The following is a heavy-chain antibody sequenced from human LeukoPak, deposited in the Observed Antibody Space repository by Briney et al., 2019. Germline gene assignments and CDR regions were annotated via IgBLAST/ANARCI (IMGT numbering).Heavy chain of an antibody. D-gene: IGHD3-22*01. CDR2: ISYDGSNK. CDR1: GFTFSSYG. Sequence: GGSLRLSCAASGFTFSSYGMHWVRQAPGKGLEWVAVISYDGSNKYYADSVEGRFTISRDNSKNTLYLQMNSLRAEDTAVYYCAKAHYYDSSARGGPNDYWGQGTLVTVSS. CDR3: AKAHYYDSSARGGPNDY. J-gene: IGHJ4*02. V-gene: IGHV3-30*18.